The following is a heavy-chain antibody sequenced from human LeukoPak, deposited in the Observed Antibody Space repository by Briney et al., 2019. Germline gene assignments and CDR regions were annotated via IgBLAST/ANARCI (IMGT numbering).Heavy chain of an antibody. Sequence: GGSLRLSCTASGFTFSSYSMNWVRQAPGKGLEWVSSISSSSSYIYYADSVKGRFTISRDNAKNSLYLQMNSLRAEDTAVYYCARAQLWSGNAFDIWGQGTMVTVSS. V-gene: IGHV3-21*01. J-gene: IGHJ3*02. CDR1: GFTFSSYS. CDR2: ISSSSSYI. CDR3: ARAQLWSGNAFDI. D-gene: IGHD5-18*01.